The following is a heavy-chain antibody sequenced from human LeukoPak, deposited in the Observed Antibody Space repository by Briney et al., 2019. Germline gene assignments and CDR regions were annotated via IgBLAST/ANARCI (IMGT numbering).Heavy chain of an antibody. CDR3: ARGIRSSIAVAGSPNWFDP. J-gene: IGHJ5*02. V-gene: IGHV3-30-3*01. D-gene: IGHD6-19*01. Sequence: PGGSLRLSCAASEFTSRPYAMSWVRQAPGKGLEWVAVISYDGSNKYYADSVKGRFTISRDNSKNTLYLQMNSLRAEDTAVYYCARGIRSSIAVAGSPNWFDPWGQGTLVTVSS. CDR2: ISYDGSNK. CDR1: EFTSRPYA.